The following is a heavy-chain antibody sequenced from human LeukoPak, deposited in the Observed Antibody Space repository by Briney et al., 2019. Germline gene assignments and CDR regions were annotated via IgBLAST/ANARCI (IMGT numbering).Heavy chain of an antibody. CDR3: ATGRELRATYYYYYMDV. D-gene: IGHD1-26*01. V-gene: IGHV1-24*01. Sequence: ASVKVSCKVSGYTLTELSMHWVRQAPGKGLEWMGGFDPEDGETIYAQKLQGRVTMTEDTSTDTAYMELSSLRSEDTAVYYCATGRELRATYYYYYMDVWGKETTVTVSS. J-gene: IGHJ6*03. CDR2: FDPEDGET. CDR1: GYTLTELS.